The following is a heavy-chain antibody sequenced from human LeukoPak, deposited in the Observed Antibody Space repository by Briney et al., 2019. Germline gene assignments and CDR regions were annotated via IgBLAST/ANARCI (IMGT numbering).Heavy chain of an antibody. CDR3: ARDMGSSWNDAFDI. CDR2: ISSSSSYI. CDR1: GFTFSSYS. V-gene: IGHV3-21*01. D-gene: IGHD6-13*01. Sequence: GGSLRLSCAASGFTFSSYSMNWVRQAPGKGLEWVSSISSSSSYIYYADSVKGRFTISRDNAKNSLYLRMNSLRAEDTAVYYCARDMGSSWNDAFDIWGQGTMVTVSS. J-gene: IGHJ3*02.